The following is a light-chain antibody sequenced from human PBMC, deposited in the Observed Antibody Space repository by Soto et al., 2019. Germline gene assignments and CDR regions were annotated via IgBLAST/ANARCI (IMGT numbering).Light chain of an antibody. V-gene: IGKV1-8*01. CDR3: QQYYSSPRT. CDR2: AAS. J-gene: IGKJ1*01. CDR1: QGISSY. Sequence: AIRMTQSPSSFSASTGDRVTITCRASQGISSYLAWYQQKPGKAPKLLIYAASTLQSGVPSRFGGSGSGTDFTLTFSCLQSEDFATYYRQQYYSSPRTSGQGTKVEIK.